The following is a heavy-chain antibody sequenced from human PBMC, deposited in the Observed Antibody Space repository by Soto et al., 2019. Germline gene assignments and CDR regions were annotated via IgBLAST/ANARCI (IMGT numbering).Heavy chain of an antibody. CDR1: GGSISSGGYS. D-gene: IGHD3-22*01. V-gene: IGHV4-30-2*01. Sequence: PSETLSLTCAVSGGSISSGGYSWSWIRQPPGKGLEWIGYIYHSGSTYYNPSLKSRVTISVDRSKNQFSLKLSSVTAADTAVYYCARADYYDSSGYFLDYWGQGTLVTVSS. CDR3: ARADYYDSSGYFLDY. CDR2: IYHSGST. J-gene: IGHJ4*02.